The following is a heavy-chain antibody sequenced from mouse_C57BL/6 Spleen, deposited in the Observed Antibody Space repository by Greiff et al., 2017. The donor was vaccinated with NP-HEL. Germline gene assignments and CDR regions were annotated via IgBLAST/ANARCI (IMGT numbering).Heavy chain of an antibody. J-gene: IGHJ4*01. Sequence: EVQLQQSGAELVKPGASVKLSCTASGFNIKDYYMHWVKQRTEQGLEWIGRIDPEDGETKYAPKFQGKATITADTSSNTAYRQIRSLTSEDTAVYYCARRRGTTVVATNAMDYWGQGTSVTVSS. CDR3: ARRRGTTVVATNAMDY. V-gene: IGHV14-2*01. CDR2: IDPEDGET. CDR1: GFNIKDYY. D-gene: IGHD1-1*01.